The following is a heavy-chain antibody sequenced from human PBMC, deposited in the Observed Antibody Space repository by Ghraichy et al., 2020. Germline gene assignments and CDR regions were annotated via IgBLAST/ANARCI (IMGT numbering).Heavy chain of an antibody. Sequence: ASVKVSCKASGYSFNDYYIHWVRQAPGQGLEWMGWINANAGGTSYPQIFQGRVSMTRDTSSSTVYMELNSLKSDDTAVYFCARILTGTSGFDYWGQGTLVTVSS. J-gene: IGHJ4*02. CDR1: GYSFNDYY. V-gene: IGHV1-2*02. CDR3: ARILTGTSGFDY. CDR2: INANAGGT. D-gene: IGHD7-27*01.